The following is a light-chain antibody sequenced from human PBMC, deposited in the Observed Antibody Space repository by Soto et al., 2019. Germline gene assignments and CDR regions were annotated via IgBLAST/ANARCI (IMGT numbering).Light chain of an antibody. V-gene: IGLV2-11*01. CDR2: DVN. CDR1: SSDVGVFNY. CDR3: CSYAGSYTWV. Sequence: QSVLTQPRSVSGSPGQSVTISCTGTSSDVGVFNYVSWYQHHPGKAPKLMLYDVNKRPSGVPDRFSGSKSGNTASLTSSGLLTEDEADYYCCSYAGSYTWVFGGGTKLTVL. J-gene: IGLJ3*02.